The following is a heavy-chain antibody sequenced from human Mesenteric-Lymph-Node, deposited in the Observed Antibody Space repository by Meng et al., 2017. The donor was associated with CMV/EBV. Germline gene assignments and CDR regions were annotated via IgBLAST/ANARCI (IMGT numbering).Heavy chain of an antibody. D-gene: IGHD2-21*01. CDR1: GYTCSNYV. Sequence: IYCRSSGYTCSNYVHWIQQSPGKGLEWVGLVDPKDGETTYADKFRDRVTITADTSKGTVYLDLRSLTSQDTAVYFCSTGRLGDLLDHWGQGTLVTVSS. V-gene: IGHV1-69-2*01. CDR3: STGRLGDLLDH. CDR2: VDPKDGET. J-gene: IGHJ4*01.